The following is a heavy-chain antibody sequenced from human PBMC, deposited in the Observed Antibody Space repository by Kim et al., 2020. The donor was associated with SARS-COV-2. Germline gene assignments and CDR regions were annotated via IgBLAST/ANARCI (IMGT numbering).Heavy chain of an antibody. CDR3: ARHDYGVIGATVTFDY. CDR2: IDYSGST. J-gene: IGHJ4*02. CDR1: GGSIRSSSYY. V-gene: IGHV4-39*01. Sequence: SETLSLTCTVSGGSIRSSSYYWGWIRQSPGKGLEWIGSIDYSGSTYYNLSLKSRVTISVDTSKNQFSLKLSSVTAADTAVYYCARHDYGVIGATVTFDYWGPETLVSVSS. D-gene: IGHD4-17*01.